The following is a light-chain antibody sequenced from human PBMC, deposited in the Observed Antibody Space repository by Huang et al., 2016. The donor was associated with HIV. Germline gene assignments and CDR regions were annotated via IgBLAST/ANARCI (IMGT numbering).Light chain of an antibody. CDR1: QSISSTS. Sequence: EIVLTQSPGILSLSPGDRATLSCRASQSISSTSFAWYQFKPGQAPRLLIYGASSRATGSPDRFSGSGSGTDFTLTIRRLEAEDFAVYYCQQYGRSPQTFGQGAKVEIK. J-gene: IGKJ1*01. V-gene: IGKV3-20*01. CDR2: GAS. CDR3: QQYGRSPQT.